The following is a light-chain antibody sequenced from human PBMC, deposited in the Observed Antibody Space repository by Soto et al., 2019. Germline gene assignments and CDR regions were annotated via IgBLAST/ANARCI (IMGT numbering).Light chain of an antibody. CDR2: ENN. Sequence: QSVLTQPPSVSAAPGQKVTISCSGSSSNIGNNYVSWYQQLPGTAPKLLLYENNKRPSGIPDRFSGSKSGTSATLGITGLQTGDEAYYYCGTWDSSLSAGGVFGGGTKLTVL. CDR3: GTWDSSLSAGGV. J-gene: IGLJ3*02. V-gene: IGLV1-51*02. CDR1: SSNIGNNY.